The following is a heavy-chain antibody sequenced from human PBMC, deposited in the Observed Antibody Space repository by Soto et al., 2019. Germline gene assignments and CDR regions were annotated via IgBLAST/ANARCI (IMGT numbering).Heavy chain of an antibody. D-gene: IGHD3-3*01. CDR2: ISGSGGST. J-gene: IGHJ6*02. CDR3: AKDVYDFWSGYYGADV. V-gene: IGHV3-23*01. CDR1: GFTFSSYA. Sequence: VGSLRLSCAASGFTFSSYAMSWVRQAPGKGLEWVSAISGSGGSTYYADSVKGRFTISRDNSKNTLYLQMNSLRAEDTAVYYCAKDVYDFWSGYYGADVWGQGTTVTVSS.